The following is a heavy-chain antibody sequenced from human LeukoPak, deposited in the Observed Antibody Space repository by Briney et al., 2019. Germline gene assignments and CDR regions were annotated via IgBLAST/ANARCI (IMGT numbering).Heavy chain of an antibody. CDR2: IIPIFGTA. CDR3: ASSYSSGWSTGAHQSDY. J-gene: IGHJ4*02. D-gene: IGHD6-19*01. V-gene: IGHV1-69*05. Sequence: ASVKVSCKASGGTFSSYAISWVRQAPGQGLEWMGGIIPIFGTANYAQKFQGRVTITTDESTSTAYMELSSLRSEDTAVYYCASSYSSGWSTGAHQSDYWGQGTLVTASS. CDR1: GGTFSSYA.